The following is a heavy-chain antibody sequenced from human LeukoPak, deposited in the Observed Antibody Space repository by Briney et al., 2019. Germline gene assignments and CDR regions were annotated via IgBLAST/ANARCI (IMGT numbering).Heavy chain of an antibody. CDR1: GYTFTSYY. J-gene: IGHJ4*02. CDR3: ARACGYYDSSGYNLDY. V-gene: IGHV1-46*01. CDR2: INPSGGST. D-gene: IGHD3-22*01. Sequence: ASVKVSCKASGYTFTSYYMHWVRQAPGQGLEWMGIINPSGGSTSYAQKFQGRVTMTRDMSTSTVYMELSSLRSEDTAVYYCARACGYYDSSGYNLDYWGQGTLVTVSS.